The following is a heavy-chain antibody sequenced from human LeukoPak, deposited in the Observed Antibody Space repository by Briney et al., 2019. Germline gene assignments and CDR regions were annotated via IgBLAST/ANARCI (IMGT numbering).Heavy chain of an antibody. J-gene: IGHJ4*02. CDR1: GFTFSSYA. V-gene: IGHV3-30*04. D-gene: IGHD6-19*01. CDR3: EREHYSSGSY. Sequence: GGSLRLSCAASGFTFSSYAMHWVRQAPGKGLEWVAVISYDGSNKYYADSVKGRFTISRDNSKNTLYLQMNNLRAEDTAVYYCEREHYSSGSYWGQGTLVTVSS. CDR2: ISYDGSNK.